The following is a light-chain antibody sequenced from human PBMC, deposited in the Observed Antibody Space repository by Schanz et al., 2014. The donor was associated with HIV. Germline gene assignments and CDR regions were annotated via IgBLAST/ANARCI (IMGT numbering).Light chain of an antibody. CDR3: GAWDSGRRAVV. J-gene: IGLJ2*01. V-gene: IGLV1-51*01. CDR1: SSNIGNNY. Sequence: QSVLTQPPSVSAAPGQKVTISCSGSSSNIGNNYVSWYQQLPGTAPKLLIYDNNKRPSGIPDRFSGSKSGTSATLGITELQTGDEADYYCGAWDSGRRAVVFGGGTQLTVL. CDR2: DNN.